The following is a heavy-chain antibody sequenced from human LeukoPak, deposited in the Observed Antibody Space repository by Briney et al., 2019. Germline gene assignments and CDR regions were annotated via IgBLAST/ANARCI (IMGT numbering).Heavy chain of an antibody. CDR3: ARVRNYLFDY. CDR2: IYHSGST. D-gene: IGHD1-7*01. Sequence: SETLSLTCAVSGGSISSGGYSWSWIQQPPGKGLEWTGYIYHSGSTYYNPSLKSRVTISVDRSKNQFSLKLSSVTAADTAVYYCARVRNYLFDYWGQGTLVTVSS. V-gene: IGHV4-30-2*01. CDR1: GGSISSGGYS. J-gene: IGHJ4*02.